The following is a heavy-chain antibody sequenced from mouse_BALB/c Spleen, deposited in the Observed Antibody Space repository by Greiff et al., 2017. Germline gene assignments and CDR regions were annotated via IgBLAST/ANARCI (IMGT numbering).Heavy chain of an antibody. Sequence: VQLQQSGAELAKPGASVKMSCKASGYTFTSYWMHWVKQRPGQSLEWIGYINPSTGYTEYNQKFKDKATLTADKSSSTAYMQLSSLTSEDSAVYYCARSRGTICYYAMDYWGQGTSVTVSS. CDR2: INPSTGYT. CDR1: GYTFTSYW. CDR3: ARSRGTICYYAMDY. D-gene: IGHD2-14*01. J-gene: IGHJ4*01. V-gene: IGHV1-7*01.